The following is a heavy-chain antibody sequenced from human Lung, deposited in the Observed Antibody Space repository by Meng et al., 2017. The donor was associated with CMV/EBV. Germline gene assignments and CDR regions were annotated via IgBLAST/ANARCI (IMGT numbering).Heavy chain of an antibody. V-gene: IGHV3-9*01. D-gene: IGHD3-9*01. Sequence: RISCAASGFTFDDYAMHWVRQAPGKGLEWVSGISWNSGSIGYADSVKGRFTISRDNAKNSLYLQMNSLRAEDAALYYCAKGSSNYDILTDWGQGTLVTVSS. J-gene: IGHJ4*02. CDR2: ISWNSGSI. CDR3: AKGSSNYDILTD. CDR1: GFTFDDYA.